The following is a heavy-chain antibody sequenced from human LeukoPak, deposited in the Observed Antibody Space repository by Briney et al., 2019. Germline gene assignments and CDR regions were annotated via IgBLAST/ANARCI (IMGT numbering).Heavy chain of an antibody. D-gene: IGHD5-24*01. V-gene: IGHV3-48*04. CDR3: ARGDGYAPPAYYFDY. CDR2: ISSSSSTI. CDR1: GFTFSSYS. J-gene: IGHJ4*02. Sequence: GGSLRLSCAASGFTFSSYSMNWVRQAPGKGLEWVSYISSSSSTIYYADSVKGRFTISRDNAKNSLYLQMNSLRAEDTPVYYCARGDGYAPPAYYFDYWGQGTLVTVSS.